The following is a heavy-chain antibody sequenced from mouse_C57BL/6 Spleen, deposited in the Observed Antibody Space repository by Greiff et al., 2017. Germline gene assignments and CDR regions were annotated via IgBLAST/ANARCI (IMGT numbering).Heavy chain of an antibody. Sequence: VQLKQSGPELVKPGASVKISCKASGYSFTDYNMNWVKQSNGKSLEWIGVINPNYGTTSYNQKFKGKATLTVDQSSSTAYMQLNSLTSEDSAVYYCALTTVVATEAMDDWGQGTSGTVAS. CDR3: ALTTVVATEAMDD. J-gene: IGHJ4*01. CDR1: GYSFTDYN. CDR2: INPNYGTT. D-gene: IGHD1-1*01. V-gene: IGHV1-39*01.